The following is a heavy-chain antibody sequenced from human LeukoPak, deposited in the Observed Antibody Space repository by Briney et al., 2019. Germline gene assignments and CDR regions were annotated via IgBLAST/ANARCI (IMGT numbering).Heavy chain of an antibody. CDR1: GFTFDDYA. Sequence: GGSLRLSCAASGFTFDDYAMHWVRQAPGKGLEWVSGVSWNRGTIGYADSVKGRFTIPRDNAKNSLYLQMNSLRAEDTALYYCAKAVGFSGSREYYFDYWGLGTLVTVSS. J-gene: IGHJ4*02. CDR3: AKAVGFSGSREYYFDY. D-gene: IGHD1-26*01. CDR2: VSWNRGTI. V-gene: IGHV3-9*01.